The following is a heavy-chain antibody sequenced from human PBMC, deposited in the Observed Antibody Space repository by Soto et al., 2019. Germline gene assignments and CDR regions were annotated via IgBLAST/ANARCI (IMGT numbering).Heavy chain of an antibody. CDR2: INPSGGST. Sequence: ASVKVSCKASGYTFTSYYMHWVRQAPGQGLEWMGIINPSGGSTSYAQKFQGRVTMTRDTSTSTAYMELSSLRSEDTAVYYCARDRGDSSSSDWFDPWGQGTLVTVSS. CDR3: ARDRGDSSSSDWFDP. CDR1: GYTFTSYY. J-gene: IGHJ5*02. V-gene: IGHV1-46*01. D-gene: IGHD6-6*01.